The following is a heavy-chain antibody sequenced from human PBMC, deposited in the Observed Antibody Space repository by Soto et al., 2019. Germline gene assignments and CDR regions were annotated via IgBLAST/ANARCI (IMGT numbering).Heavy chain of an antibody. Sequence: QLLESGPGLVKPSETLSLTCTVSGGSISSSSYYWGWIRQPPGKGREWIGSIYYSGSTYYNPSLKSRVTISVDTSKNQYSLKLSSVTAADTAVYYCARGRGGRGTKDAFDIWGQGTMVTVSS. CDR2: IYYSGST. D-gene: IGHD1-1*01. J-gene: IGHJ3*02. V-gene: IGHV4-39*01. CDR1: GGSISSSSYY. CDR3: ARGRGGRGTKDAFDI.